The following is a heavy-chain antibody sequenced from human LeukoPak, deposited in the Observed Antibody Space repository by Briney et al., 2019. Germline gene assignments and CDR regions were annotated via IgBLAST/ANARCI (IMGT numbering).Heavy chain of an antibody. D-gene: IGHD5-18*01. CDR1: ASTFSSYA. Sequence: PGGSLRLSCAASASTFSSYAMHWVRQAPGKGLEWVAVISYDGSNKYYTDSVKGRFTISRDNSKNTLYLQMNSLRAEDTAVYYCAREPVDTAMAHYYYGMDVWGQGTTVTVSS. J-gene: IGHJ6*02. V-gene: IGHV3-30-3*01. CDR2: ISYDGSNK. CDR3: AREPVDTAMAHYYYGMDV.